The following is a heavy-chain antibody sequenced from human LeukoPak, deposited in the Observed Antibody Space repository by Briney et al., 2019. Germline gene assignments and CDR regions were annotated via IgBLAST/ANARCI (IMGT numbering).Heavy chain of an antibody. J-gene: IGHJ4*02. Sequence: SETLSLTCTVSGGSISSSSYYWGWIRQPPGKGLEWIGSIYYSGSTNYNPSLKSRVTISVDTSKNQFSLKLSSVTAADTAVYYCARVGTIVDYWGQGTLVTVSS. CDR3: ARVGTIVDY. CDR2: IYYSGST. D-gene: IGHD7-27*01. CDR1: GGSISSSSYY. V-gene: IGHV4-39*07.